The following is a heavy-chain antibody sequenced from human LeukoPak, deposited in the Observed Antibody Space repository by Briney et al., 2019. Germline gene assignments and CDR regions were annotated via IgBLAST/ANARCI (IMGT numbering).Heavy chain of an antibody. V-gene: IGHV3-9*03. CDR3: AKDSGSGSYYNGGLDY. J-gene: IGHJ4*02. CDR2: ISWNSGNI. CDR1: GFTLDDYA. D-gene: IGHD3-10*01. Sequence: GGSLRLSCAASGFTLDDYAMHWVRQAPGKGLEWVSGISWNSGNIGYADSVKGRFTISRDNAKNSLYLQMNSLRAEDMALYYCAKDSGSGSYYNGGLDYWGQGTLVTVSS.